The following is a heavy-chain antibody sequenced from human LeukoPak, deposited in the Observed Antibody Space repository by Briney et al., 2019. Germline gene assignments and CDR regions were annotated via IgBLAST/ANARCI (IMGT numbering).Heavy chain of an antibody. J-gene: IGHJ3*01. CDR3: ARYCGGDCNSSAFDF. D-gene: IGHD2-21*02. V-gene: IGHV4-59*01. CDR1: GGSLNDYY. Sequence: PSETLSLTCSVSGGSLNDYYWSWIRQSPGKGLEWIGYIYYSGSTNYNPSLRGRVTMSVDTSKNQVSLTLTSVTAADTAMYYCARYCGGDCNSSAFDFWGQGTMVTVSS. CDR2: IYYSGST.